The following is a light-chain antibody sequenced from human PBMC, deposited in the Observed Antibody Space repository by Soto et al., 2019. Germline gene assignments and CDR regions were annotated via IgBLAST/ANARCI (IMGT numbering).Light chain of an antibody. CDR3: SSYTTSSTVL. CDR2: EVS. V-gene: IGLV2-14*01. J-gene: IGLJ2*01. CDR1: SSDVGGSNY. Sequence: QSALIQPASVSGSPGQSITISCTGTSSDVGGSNYVSWYQQHPGKAPRLMIYEVSNRPSGVSTRFSGSKSGNTASLTISGLQAEDDSDYYCSSYTTSSTVLFSAGTKLTVL.